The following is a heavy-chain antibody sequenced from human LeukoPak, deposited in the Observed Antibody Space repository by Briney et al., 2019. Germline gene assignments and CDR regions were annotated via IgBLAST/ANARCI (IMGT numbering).Heavy chain of an antibody. CDR2: IYYSGST. Sequence: SETLSLTCTVSGGSISSYYWSWIRQPPGKGLEWIGSIYYSGSTYYNPSLKSRVTISVDTSKNQFSLKLSSVTAADTAVYYCDFTFGAILNAFDIWGQGTMVTVSS. CDR1: GGSISSYY. D-gene: IGHD3-16*01. CDR3: DFTFGAILNAFDI. V-gene: IGHV4-59*04. J-gene: IGHJ3*02.